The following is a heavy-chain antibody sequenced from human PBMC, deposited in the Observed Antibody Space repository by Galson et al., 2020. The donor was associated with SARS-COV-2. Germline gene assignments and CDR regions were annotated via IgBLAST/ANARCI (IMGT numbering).Heavy chain of an antibody. D-gene: IGHD4-17*01. CDR3: ARHIRGADYGDYFYYGMDV. CDR1: GGSIKSYC. Sequence: ASETLSLTCSVSGGSIKSYCWSWFRQPPGQGLEWIAYLYYTGTTKYSPSLMSRVTISVDTSKNQFSLRLNSVTAADTALYYCARHIRGADYGDYFYYGMDVWGQGTTVTVSS. J-gene: IGHJ6*02. V-gene: IGHV4-59*08. CDR2: LYYTGTT.